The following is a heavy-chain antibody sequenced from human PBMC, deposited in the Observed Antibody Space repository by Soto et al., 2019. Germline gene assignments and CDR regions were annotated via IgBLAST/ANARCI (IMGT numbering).Heavy chain of an antibody. CDR3: AKEKGFGGVRKGMDV. V-gene: IGHV3-9*01. Sequence: ESGGGLVQPGRYLRLSCAASGFTFDDYAMHWVRQAPGKVLEWVSGINWNSGSIGYADSVKGRFTISRDNAKNSLYLQMNSLRTEDTALYYCAKEKGFGGVRKGMDVWGQGTTVTVSS. J-gene: IGHJ6*02. CDR1: GFTFDDYA. CDR2: INWNSGSI. D-gene: IGHD3-16*01.